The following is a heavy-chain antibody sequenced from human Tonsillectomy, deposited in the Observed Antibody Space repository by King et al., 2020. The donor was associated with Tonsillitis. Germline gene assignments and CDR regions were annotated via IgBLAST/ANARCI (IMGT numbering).Heavy chain of an antibody. V-gene: IGHV3-11*05. CDR1: GFTFSDYY. D-gene: IGHD6-13*01. CDR2: ISSSSRYI. J-gene: IGHJ4*02. Sequence: VQLVESGGGLVKPGGSLRLSCAASGFTFSDYYMSWIRQAPGKGLEWVSYISSSSRYINYADSVKGRFTISIDNAKNSLYLQMNSLRAEDTAVYYCARGGGHPGRVAAAGLGYWGQGTLVTVSS. CDR3: ARGGGHPGRVAAAGLGY.